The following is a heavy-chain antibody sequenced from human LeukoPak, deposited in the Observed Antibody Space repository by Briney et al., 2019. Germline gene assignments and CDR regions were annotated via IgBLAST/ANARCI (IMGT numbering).Heavy chain of an antibody. J-gene: IGHJ4*02. Sequence: RASVNVSFKVSGYTLTELSMHWVRPAPGKGRAWMGGFDPEDGETIYAQKFQGRITMTDDTYTDKAYMELRSTRSEDTAVYYCATVPYYYGSGSFDYWGQGTLVTVSS. D-gene: IGHD3-10*01. CDR3: ATVPYYYGSGSFDY. V-gene: IGHV1-24*01. CDR1: GYTLTELS. CDR2: FDPEDGET.